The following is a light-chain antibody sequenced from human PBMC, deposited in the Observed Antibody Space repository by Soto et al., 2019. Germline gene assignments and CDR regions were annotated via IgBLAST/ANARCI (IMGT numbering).Light chain of an antibody. CDR2: RNN. J-gene: IGLJ2*01. CDR1: SSNIGSNY. Sequence: QPVLTQPPSASGTPGPRVTISCSGSSSNIGSNYVYWYQQLPGTAPKLLIYRNNQRPSGVPDRFSGSKSGTSASLAISGLRSEDEADYYCAAWDDSLSGHVVFGGGTKLTVL. CDR3: AAWDDSLSGHVV. V-gene: IGLV1-47*01.